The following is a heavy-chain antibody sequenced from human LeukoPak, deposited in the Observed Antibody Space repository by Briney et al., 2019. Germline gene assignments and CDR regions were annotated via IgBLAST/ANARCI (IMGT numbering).Heavy chain of an antibody. CDR2: INPNSGST. CDR3: ARGGITEFDY. CDR1: GYTFTSYA. D-gene: IGHD3-16*01. Sequence: ASVKVSCKASGYTFTSYAMNWVRQAPGQGLEWMGWINPNSGSTKYVQKFQGRVTMTRDTSITTAYMELSSLTSDDTAVYYCARGGITEFDYWGQGTLVTVSS. J-gene: IGHJ4*02. V-gene: IGHV1-2*02.